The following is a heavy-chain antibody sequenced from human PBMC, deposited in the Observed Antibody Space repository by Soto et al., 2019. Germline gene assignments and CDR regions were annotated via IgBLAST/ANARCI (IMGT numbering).Heavy chain of an antibody. J-gene: IGHJ6*02. CDR1: GGTFSSYA. CDR3: ARSQGSSTSLEIYYYYYYGMDV. CDR2: IIPISGTA. V-gene: IGHV1-69*01. D-gene: IGHD2-2*01. Sequence: QVQLVQSGAEVKKPGSSVKVSCKASGGTFSSYAISWVRQAPGQGLEWMGGIIPISGTANYAQKFQVRVTITADESTNTAYMELSSLRSEDTAVYYCARSQGSSTSLEIYYYYYYGMDVWGQGTTVTVSS.